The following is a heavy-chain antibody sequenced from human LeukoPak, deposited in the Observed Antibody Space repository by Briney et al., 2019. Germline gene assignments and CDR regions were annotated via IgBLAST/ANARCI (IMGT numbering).Heavy chain of an antibody. D-gene: IGHD3-22*01. CDR2: ITSTSTYI. Sequence: PGGSLRLSCAASGFTFSTYTMKGVRQAPGKGLEWVSSITSTSTYIYYADSVKGRFTISRDNAKTSLFTQMNSLRAEDTAVYYCAKGYYYESRFYFDYWGQGNLVTVSS. J-gene: IGHJ4*02. CDR3: AKGYYYESRFYFDY. CDR1: GFTFSTYT. V-gene: IGHV3-21*01.